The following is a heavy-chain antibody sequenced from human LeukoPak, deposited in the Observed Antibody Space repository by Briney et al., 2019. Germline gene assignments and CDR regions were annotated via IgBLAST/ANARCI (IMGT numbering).Heavy chain of an antibody. D-gene: IGHD3-16*01. CDR1: GYIFTGYY. CDR2: INPNSGGT. Sequence: ASVKVSCKASGYIFTGYYMHWVRQAPGQGLEWMGWINPNSGGTNYAQKFQGRVTMTRDTSISTAYMELSRLRSDDTAVYYCARAVTRLGGFDYWGQGTLVTVSS. V-gene: IGHV1-2*02. CDR3: ARAVTRLGGFDY. J-gene: IGHJ4*02.